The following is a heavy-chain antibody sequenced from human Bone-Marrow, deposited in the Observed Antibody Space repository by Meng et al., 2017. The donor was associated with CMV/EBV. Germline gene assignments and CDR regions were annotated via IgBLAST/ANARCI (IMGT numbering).Heavy chain of an antibody. CDR1: GGSISSSSYY. CDR3: ARDYRGLLPKHIVGATPGY. Sequence: SETLSLTCTVSGGSISSSSYYWGWIRQPPGKGLEWIGSIYYSGNTYYNPSLKSRVTISVDTSKNQFSLKVSSVTAADTAVYYCARDYRGLLPKHIVGATPGYWGQGTLVTVSS. CDR2: IYYSGNT. J-gene: IGHJ4*02. D-gene: IGHD1-26*01. V-gene: IGHV4-39*07.